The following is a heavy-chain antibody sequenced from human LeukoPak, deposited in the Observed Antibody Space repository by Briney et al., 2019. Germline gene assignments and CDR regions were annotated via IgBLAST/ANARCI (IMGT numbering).Heavy chain of an antibody. V-gene: IGHV3-30*03. J-gene: IGHJ4*02. D-gene: IGHD2-21*02. Sequence: GRSLRLSCGASGFTFSTYGMHWVRQAPGKGLGWVAGISYDGTNKYYADSVKGRFTISRDNSKNTLYLQMNSLRTDDTAVYYCARESPACGEDCYFDYWGQGTLVTVSS. CDR1: GFTFSTYG. CDR2: ISYDGTNK. CDR3: ARESPACGEDCYFDY.